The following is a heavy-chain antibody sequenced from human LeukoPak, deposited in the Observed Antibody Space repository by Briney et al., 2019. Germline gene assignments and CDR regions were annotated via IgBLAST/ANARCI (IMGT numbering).Heavy chain of an antibody. D-gene: IGHD1-1*01. V-gene: IGHV4-59*01. CDR3: ARGRVSSSTWYSTYYYYFYMDV. CDR1: GDSISRYY. CDR2: IFYSGST. Sequence: SETLSLTCTVSGDSISRYYWSWIRQPPGKGLEWIGYIFYSGSTNYNPSLEGRVTISVDTSKNQFSLRLRSVTAADTAVYFCARGRVSSSTWYSTYYYYFYMDVWGKGTTVTVSS. J-gene: IGHJ6*03.